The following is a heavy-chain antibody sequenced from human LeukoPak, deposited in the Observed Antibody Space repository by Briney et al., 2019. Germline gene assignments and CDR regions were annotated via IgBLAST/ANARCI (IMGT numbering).Heavy chain of an antibody. CDR3: ARVYRELLPMGYFQH. CDR1: GYTFISYY. V-gene: IGHV1-46*01. D-gene: IGHD1-26*01. J-gene: IGHJ1*01. CDR2: INPSGGST. Sequence: ASVKVSCKASGYTFISYYLHWVRQAPGQGLEWMGIINPSGGSTSYAQKFQGRVTMTRDTSTSTVYMELSSLRSEDTAVYYCARVYRELLPMGYFQHWGQGTLVTVSS.